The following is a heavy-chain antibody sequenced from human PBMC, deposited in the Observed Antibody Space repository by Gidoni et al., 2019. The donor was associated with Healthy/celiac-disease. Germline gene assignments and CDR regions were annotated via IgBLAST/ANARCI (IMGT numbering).Heavy chain of an antibody. Sequence: QVQLVESGGGVVQPGRSLRLSCAASGFTFSSYGMHWVRQAPCKGLGWVAVISYDGSNKYYADSVKGRFTISRDNSKNTLYLQMNSLRAEDTAVYYCAKERERSGSYYYYYYGMDVWGQGTTVTVSS. D-gene: IGHD1-26*01. J-gene: IGHJ6*02. V-gene: IGHV3-30*18. CDR1: GFTFSSYG. CDR2: ISYDGSNK. CDR3: AKERERSGSYYYYYYGMDV.